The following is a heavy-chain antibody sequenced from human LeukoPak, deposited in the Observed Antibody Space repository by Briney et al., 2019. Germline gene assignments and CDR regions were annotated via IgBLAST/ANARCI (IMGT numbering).Heavy chain of an antibody. CDR1: GYTFTRYY. Sequence: ASVKVSCKASGYTFTRYYMHWVRQAPGQGLEWMGWINPNSGGTNYAQKFQGRVTMTRDTSISTAYMELSRLRSDDTAVYYCARAHYDFWSGYYTVYGMDVWGQGTTVTVSS. D-gene: IGHD3-3*01. CDR2: INPNSGGT. V-gene: IGHV1-2*02. CDR3: ARAHYDFWSGYYTVYGMDV. J-gene: IGHJ6*02.